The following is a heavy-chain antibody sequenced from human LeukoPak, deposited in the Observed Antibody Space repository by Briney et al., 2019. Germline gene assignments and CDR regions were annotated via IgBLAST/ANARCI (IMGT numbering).Heavy chain of an antibody. CDR3: AREPMTNFPHYFDY. CDR2: INPSGGST. Sequence: GASVKVSCKASGYTFTSYYMRWVRQAPGQGLEWVGIINPSGGSTSYAQKFQGRVTMTRDTSTSTVYMELSSLRSEDMAVYYCAREPMTNFPHYFDYWGQGTLVTVSS. V-gene: IGHV1-46*01. D-gene: IGHD4-17*01. J-gene: IGHJ4*02. CDR1: GYTFTSYY.